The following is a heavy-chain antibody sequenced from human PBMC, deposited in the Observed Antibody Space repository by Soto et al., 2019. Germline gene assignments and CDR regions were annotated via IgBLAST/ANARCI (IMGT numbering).Heavy chain of an antibody. D-gene: IGHD1-26*01. Sequence: QVQLVESGGGVVQPGRSLRLSCAASGFTFSSYGMHWVRQAPGKGLEWVAVISYDGSNKYHADSVKGRFTISRDNSKNTLYLQMNSLSAEDTAVYYCAKPRGTRERLGFDYWGQGTLVTVSS. CDR2: ISYDGSNK. CDR1: GFTFSSYG. CDR3: AKPRGTRERLGFDY. V-gene: IGHV3-30*18. J-gene: IGHJ4*02.